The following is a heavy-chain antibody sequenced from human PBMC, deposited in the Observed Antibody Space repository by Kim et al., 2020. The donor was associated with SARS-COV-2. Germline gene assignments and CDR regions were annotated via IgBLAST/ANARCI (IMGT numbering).Heavy chain of an antibody. V-gene: IGHV4-34*01. CDR2: INHSGST. CDR3: ARGRGSGYYGSGSYWPAFDS. CDR1: GGSFSGYY. J-gene: IGHJ4*02. D-gene: IGHD3-10*01. Sequence: SETLSLTCAVYGGSFSGYYWSWIRQPPGKGLEWIGEINHSGSTNYNPSLKSRVTISVDTSKNQFSLKLSSVTAADTAVYYCARGRGSGYYGSGSYWPAFDSWPREPWSPSPQ.